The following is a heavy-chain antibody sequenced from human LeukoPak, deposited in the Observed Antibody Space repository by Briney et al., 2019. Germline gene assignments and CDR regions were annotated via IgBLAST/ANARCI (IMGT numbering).Heavy chain of an antibody. V-gene: IGHV3-53*01. CDR3: ARDTWSYSSSSRSYYYYMDV. CDR1: GFTVSSNY. Sequence: QPGGSLRLSCAASGFTVSSNYMSWVRQAPGKGLEWVSVIYSGGSTYYADSVKGRFTISRDNSKNTLYLQMNSLRAEDTAVYYCARDTWSYSSSSRSYYYYMDVWGKGTTVTVSS. CDR2: IYSGGST. D-gene: IGHD6-6*01. J-gene: IGHJ6*03.